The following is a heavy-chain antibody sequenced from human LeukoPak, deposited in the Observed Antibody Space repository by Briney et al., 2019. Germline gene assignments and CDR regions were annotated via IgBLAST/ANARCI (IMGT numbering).Heavy chain of an antibody. CDR3: ASPNPGRQGHTAMDPDAFDI. CDR1: GYTFTSYA. CDR2: INTNTGNP. D-gene: IGHD5-18*01. J-gene: IGHJ3*02. Sequence: WASVKVSCKASGYTFTSYAMNWARQAPGQGLEWMGWINTNTGNPTYAQGFTGRFVFSLDTSVSTAYLQISSLKAEDTAVYYCASPNPGRQGHTAMDPDAFDIWGQGTMVTVSS. V-gene: IGHV7-4-1*02.